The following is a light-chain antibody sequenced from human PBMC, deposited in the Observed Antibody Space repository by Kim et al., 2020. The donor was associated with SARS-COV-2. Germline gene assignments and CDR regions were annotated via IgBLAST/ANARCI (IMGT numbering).Light chain of an antibody. V-gene: IGLV10-54*01. CDR2: NNN. CDR3: SAWDSSLGAVV. Sequence: QTARLTCTGNSNNVGNQGAAWLQQHQGHPPKLLSYNNNNRPSGISERLSASRSGNTASLTITGLQPEDEADYYCSAWDSSLGAVVFGGGTQLTVL. CDR1: SNNVGNQG. J-gene: IGLJ2*01.